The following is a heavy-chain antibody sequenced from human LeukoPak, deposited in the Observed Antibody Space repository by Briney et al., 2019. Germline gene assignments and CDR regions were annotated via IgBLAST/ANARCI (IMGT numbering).Heavy chain of an antibody. J-gene: IGHJ4*02. Sequence: GGSLRLSCAASGFTFSSYWMHWVRQAPGKGLVWVSRINSDGSSTSYADPVKGRFTISRDNAKNTLYLQMNSLRAEDTAVYYCARALYTMVRGVIGYWGQGTLVTVSS. D-gene: IGHD3-10*01. CDR1: GFTFSSYW. CDR2: INSDGSST. V-gene: IGHV3-74*01. CDR3: ARALYTMVRGVIGY.